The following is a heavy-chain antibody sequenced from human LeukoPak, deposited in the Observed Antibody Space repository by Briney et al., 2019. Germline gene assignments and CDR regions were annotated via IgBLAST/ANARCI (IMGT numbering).Heavy chain of an antibody. J-gene: IGHJ4*02. D-gene: IGHD6-19*01. CDR1: GFSFSSYW. CDR3: AAGVGWLIDY. CDR2: IEGDGSER. Sequence: GVSLRLSCAASGFSFSSYWMSWVRQAPGKGLEWVANIEGDGSERNYMDSVKGRFTISRGNAKNSLHLQMNSLRAEGTAVYYCAAGVGWLIDYWGQGTLVTVSS. V-gene: IGHV3-7*03.